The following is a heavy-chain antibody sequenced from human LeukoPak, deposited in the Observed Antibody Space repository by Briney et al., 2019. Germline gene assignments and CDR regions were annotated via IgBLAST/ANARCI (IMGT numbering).Heavy chain of an antibody. Sequence: SETLSLTCTVSGGSISSYYWSWIRQPAGKGLEWIGRIYTSGSTNYNPSLKSRVTMSVDTSKNQFSLKLSSVTAADTAVYYCARDRGYCSGRSCPVEYNWFDPWGQGTLVTVSS. CDR3: ARDRGYCSGRSCPVEYNWFDP. D-gene: IGHD2-15*01. CDR1: GGSISSYY. J-gene: IGHJ5*02. V-gene: IGHV4-4*07. CDR2: IYTSGST.